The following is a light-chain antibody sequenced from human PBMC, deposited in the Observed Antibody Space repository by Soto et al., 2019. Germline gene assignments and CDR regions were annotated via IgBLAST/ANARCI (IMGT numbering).Light chain of an antibody. CDR3: SSYTSSLVV. J-gene: IGLJ2*01. Sequence: QSALTQPASVSGSPGQSITISCTGTSSDVGGYNYVSWYQQHPGKAPKLMIYEVSNRPSGVSNRFSGSKSGNTASLTISGLQAEDEADYYCSSYTSSLVVFGGVTKLNVL. CDR2: EVS. V-gene: IGLV2-14*01. CDR1: SSDVGGYNY.